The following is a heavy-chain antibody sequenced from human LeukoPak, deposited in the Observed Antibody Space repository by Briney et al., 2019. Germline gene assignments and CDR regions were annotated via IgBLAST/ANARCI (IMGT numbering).Heavy chain of an antibody. J-gene: IGHJ4*02. Sequence: GGSLRLSCAASGFTFSTCTIHWVRQAPGKGLEWVAVISYDGTNKYYADSVKGRFTISRDNSKNTLFLQMDSLIAEDTAVYYCARAPRETRRGYSYGYCYFDYWGQGTLVPVSS. D-gene: IGHD5-18*01. CDR1: GFTFSTCT. V-gene: IGHV3-30-3*01. CDR3: ARAPRETRRGYSYGYCYFDY. CDR2: ISYDGTNK.